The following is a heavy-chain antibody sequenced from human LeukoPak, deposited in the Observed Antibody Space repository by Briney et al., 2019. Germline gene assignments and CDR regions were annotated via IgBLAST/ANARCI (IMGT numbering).Heavy chain of an antibody. Sequence: AGSLRLSCEASGFKFGTYAITWARHPPRKGLEWCTTHSGTGGSTYYADSVKGRFTISRDNSENTLFLQMNSLKAEDTAIYYCAKNRRVEATPVDYWGQGTLVTVSS. D-gene: IGHD2-15*01. J-gene: IGHJ4*02. V-gene: IGHV3-23*01. CDR3: AKNRRVEATPVDY. CDR1: GFKFGTYA. CDR2: HSGTGGST.